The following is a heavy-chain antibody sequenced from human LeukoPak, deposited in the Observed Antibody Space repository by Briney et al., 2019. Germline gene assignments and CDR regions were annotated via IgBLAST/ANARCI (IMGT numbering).Heavy chain of an antibody. CDR3: VRDRLNYASGYFDY. CDR2: ISGSGENT. CDR1: GFTFSSHG. D-gene: IGHD3-10*01. Sequence: PGGSLRLSCAASGFTFSSHGMSWVRQAPAQGLEWVSGISGSGENTYNADSVKGRFTISRDNSRRTLYLQMNNLRVEDTAVYYCVRDRLNYASGYFDYWGQGTLVTVPS. J-gene: IGHJ4*02. V-gene: IGHV3-23*01.